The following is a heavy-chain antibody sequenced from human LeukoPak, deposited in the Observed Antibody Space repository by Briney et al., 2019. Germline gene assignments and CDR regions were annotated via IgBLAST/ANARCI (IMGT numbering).Heavy chain of an antibody. CDR3: AREAPKFSSGRLSWFDP. CDR1: GGTFTSYG. V-gene: IGHV1-46*01. Sequence: ASVKVSCKASGGTFTSYGISWVRQAPGQGLEWMGIINPSGGSTSYAQKFQGRVTMTRDTSTSTVYMELSSLRSEDTAVYYCAREAPKFSSGRLSWFDPWGQGTLVTVSS. CDR2: INPSGGST. D-gene: IGHD6-19*01. J-gene: IGHJ5*02.